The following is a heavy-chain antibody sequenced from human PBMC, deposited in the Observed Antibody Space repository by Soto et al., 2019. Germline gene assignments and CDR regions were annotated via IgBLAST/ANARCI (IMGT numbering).Heavy chain of an antibody. V-gene: IGHV6-1*01. J-gene: IGHJ4*02. CDR3: ARTTLDAGHFAH. CDR1: GDSVSRNSAS. CDR2: TYYRSKWYN. D-gene: IGHD6-13*01. Sequence: QVQLQQSGPGLVKPSQTLSLTCAISGDSVSRNSASWSWIRQSPSRGLVWLGRTYYRSKWYNDSALSIASIXXIXPXXCRYHCSLHLPSVTPGDTAVYYCARTTLDAGHFAHWGQGTLVTVSS.